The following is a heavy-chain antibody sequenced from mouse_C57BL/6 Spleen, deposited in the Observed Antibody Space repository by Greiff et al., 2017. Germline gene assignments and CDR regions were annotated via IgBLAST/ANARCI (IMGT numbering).Heavy chain of an antibody. Sequence: VKLVESGGGLVKPGGSLKLSCAASGFTFSDYGMHWVRQAPEKGLEWVAYISSGSSTIYYADTVKGRFTISRDNAKNTLFLQMTSLRSEDTAMYYCARGNYYWYFDVWGTGTTVTVSS. D-gene: IGHD2-1*01. CDR1: GFTFSDYG. V-gene: IGHV5-17*01. CDR2: ISSGSSTI. J-gene: IGHJ1*03. CDR3: ARGNYYWYFDV.